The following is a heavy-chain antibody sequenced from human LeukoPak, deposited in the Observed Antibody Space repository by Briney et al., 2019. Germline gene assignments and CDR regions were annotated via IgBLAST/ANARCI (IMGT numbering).Heavy chain of an antibody. D-gene: IGHD3-10*01. CDR3: ARTMAYYYGSGSYYPFDY. Sequence: GGSLRLSCAASGFTVSSNYMSWVRQAPGKGLEWVSVIYSGGSTYYADSVKGRFTISRDNSKNTLYLQMNSLRAEDTAVYYCARTMAYYYGSGSYYPFDYWGQGTLVTVSS. CDR1: GFTVSSNY. J-gene: IGHJ4*02. CDR2: IYSGGST. V-gene: IGHV3-53*01.